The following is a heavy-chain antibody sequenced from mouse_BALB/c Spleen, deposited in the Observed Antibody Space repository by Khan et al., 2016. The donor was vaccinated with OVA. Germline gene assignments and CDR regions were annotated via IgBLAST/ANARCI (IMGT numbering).Heavy chain of an antibody. CDR2: LNPTSGYT. Sequence: QVQLKQSGAELAKPGASVKMSCTASGYTFTSYWMPWIKQRPGQGLEWIGYLNPTSGYTDYNQKFKDKATLTADKSSSTAYMQLSSLTSDDAAVYYCARDRIDYWGQGTALTVSS. V-gene: IGHV1-7*01. J-gene: IGHJ2*01. CDR3: ARDRIDY. CDR1: GYTFTSYW.